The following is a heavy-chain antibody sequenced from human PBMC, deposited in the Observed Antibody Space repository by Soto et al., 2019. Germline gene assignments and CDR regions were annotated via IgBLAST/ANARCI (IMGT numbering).Heavy chain of an antibody. CDR3: ARNVLRFLEWSDDAFDI. D-gene: IGHD3-3*01. J-gene: IGHJ3*02. Sequence: QVQLQESGPGLVKPSGTLSLTCAVSSGSISSSNWWSWVHQPPGKGLEWIGEIYHSGSTNYNPSLKSRVTISVDKSKNQFSLKLSSVTAADTAVYYCARNVLRFLEWSDDAFDIWGQGTMVTVSS. V-gene: IGHV4-4*02. CDR2: IYHSGST. CDR1: SGSISSSNW.